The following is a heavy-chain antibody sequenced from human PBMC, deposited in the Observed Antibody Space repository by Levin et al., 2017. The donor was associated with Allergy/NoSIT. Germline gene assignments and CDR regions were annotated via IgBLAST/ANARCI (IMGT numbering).Heavy chain of an antibody. D-gene: IGHD3-22*01. J-gene: IGHJ4*02. V-gene: IGHV3-66*01. CDR3: ARDRRGHYDASGYYDYFDC. CDR2: MYAGGST. CDR1: GFNVSSNY. Sequence: LSLPCAASGFNVSSNYISWVRQAPGKGLEWVSIMYAGGSTYYADSVNGRFTVSRDTSKNTLYLQMNSLRAEDTAVYYCARDRRGHYDASGYYDYFDCWGQGTLVTVSS.